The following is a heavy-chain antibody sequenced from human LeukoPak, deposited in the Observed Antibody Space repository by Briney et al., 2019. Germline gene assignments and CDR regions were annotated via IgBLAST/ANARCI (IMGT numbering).Heavy chain of an antibody. J-gene: IGHJ3*02. CDR2: ISSSSSTI. CDR3: ARDHGGSFDI. D-gene: IGHD4-23*01. Sequence: GGSLRLSCAASGFTFSSYDMTWVRQAPGKGLEWVSYISSSSSTIYYADSVKGRFTISRDNAKNSLYLQMNSLRAEDTAVYYCARDHGGSFDIWGQGTMVTVSS. V-gene: IGHV3-48*01. CDR1: GFTFSSYD.